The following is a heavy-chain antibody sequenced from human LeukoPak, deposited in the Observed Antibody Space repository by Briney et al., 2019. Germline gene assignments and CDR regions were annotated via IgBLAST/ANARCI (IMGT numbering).Heavy chain of an antibody. Sequence: GGSLRLSCAASGFTFSSYAMHWVRQAPGKGLEYVSAISSNGGSTYYANSVKGRFTISRDNSKNTLYLQTGSLRAEDTAVYYCARASYSSGWYCDYWGQGTLVTVSS. D-gene: IGHD6-19*01. V-gene: IGHV3-64*01. CDR2: ISSNGGST. CDR1: GFTFSSYA. J-gene: IGHJ4*02. CDR3: ARASYSSGWYCDY.